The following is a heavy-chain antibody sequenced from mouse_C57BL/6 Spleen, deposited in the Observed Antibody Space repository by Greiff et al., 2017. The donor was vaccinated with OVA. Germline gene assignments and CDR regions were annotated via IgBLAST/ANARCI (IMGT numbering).Heavy chain of an antibody. D-gene: IGHD1-1*01. V-gene: IGHV1-53*01. J-gene: IGHJ4*01. Sequence: QVQLQQPGTELVKPGASVKLSSKASGYTFTSYWMHWVKQRPGQGLEWIGNINPSNGGTNYNEKFKSKATLTVDKSSSTAYMQLSSLTSEDSAVYYCARDYYGSSPLYYAMDYWGQGTSVTVSS. CDR2: INPSNGGT. CDR3: ARDYYGSSPLYYAMDY. CDR1: GYTFTSYW.